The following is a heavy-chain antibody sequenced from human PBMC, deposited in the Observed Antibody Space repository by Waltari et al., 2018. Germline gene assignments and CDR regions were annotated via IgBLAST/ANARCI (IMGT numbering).Heavy chain of an antibody. CDR3: ARRNYDFWSGYHDY. CDR1: GGSISSSRYY. CDR2: IYYSGST. V-gene: IGHV4-39*01. D-gene: IGHD3-3*01. Sequence: QLQLQESGPGLVKPSETLSLTCTVSGGSISSSRYYWGWIRQPPGKGLEWIGCIYYSGSTYYNPSLKSRVTISVDTSKNQFSLKLSSVTAADTAVYYCARRNYDFWSGYHDYWGQGTLVTVSS. J-gene: IGHJ4*02.